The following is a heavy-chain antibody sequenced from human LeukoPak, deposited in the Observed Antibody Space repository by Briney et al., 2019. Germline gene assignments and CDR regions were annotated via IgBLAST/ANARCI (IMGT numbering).Heavy chain of an antibody. Sequence: PGGSLRLSCAGSGFTFSDHYIDRVRQAPGKGLEWVGRSRDKGNSYTTAYAASVRGRFTISRDDSKNSLYLQMNSLKIEDTAVYYCARDGYSYGQHDPWGQGTLVTVSS. V-gene: IGHV3-72*01. CDR3: ARDGYSYGQHDP. CDR2: SRDKGNSYTT. D-gene: IGHD5-18*01. CDR1: GFTFSDHY. J-gene: IGHJ5*02.